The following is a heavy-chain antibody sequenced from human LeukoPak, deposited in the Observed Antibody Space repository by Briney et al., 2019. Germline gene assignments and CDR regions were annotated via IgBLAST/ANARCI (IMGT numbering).Heavy chain of an antibody. J-gene: IGHJ4*02. Sequence: GGTLRLSCAASGFTFSSYGMHWVRRAPGKGLEWVAVIWYDGSNKYYADSVKGRFTISRDNSKNTLYLQMNSLRAEDTAVYYCAKDSDEGDDFFDYWVQGTLVTVSS. V-gene: IGHV3-33*06. CDR1: GFTFSSYG. D-gene: IGHD2-21*02. CDR2: IWYDGSNK. CDR3: AKDSDEGDDFFDY.